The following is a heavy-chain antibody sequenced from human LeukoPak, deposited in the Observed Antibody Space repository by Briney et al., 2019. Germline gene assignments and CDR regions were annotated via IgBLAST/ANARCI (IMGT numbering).Heavy chain of an antibody. CDR1: GGSISSHY. Sequence: AESLTLTCTASGGSISSHYWSWIRQPPGKGLEWVGYIYYSGSTNFNPSLKSRITISRDNSKNQLSLKLSSVTAADTAVYYCARGGGVTYYDSTGYLWYFDYWGQGTLVTVSS. CDR3: ARGGGVTYYDSTGYLWYFDY. CDR2: IYYSGST. D-gene: IGHD3-22*01. J-gene: IGHJ4*02. V-gene: IGHV4-59*11.